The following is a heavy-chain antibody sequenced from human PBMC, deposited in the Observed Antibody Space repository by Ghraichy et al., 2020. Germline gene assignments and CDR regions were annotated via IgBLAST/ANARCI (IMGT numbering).Heavy chain of an antibody. Sequence: GGSLRLSCAASGFTFSSYAMHWVRQAPGKGLEWVAVISYDGSNKYYADSVKGRFTISRDNSKNTLYLQMNSLRAEDTAVYYCAREGSVSYAFDYWGQGTLVTVSS. CDR3: AREGSVSYAFDY. J-gene: IGHJ4*02. D-gene: IGHD2-2*01. CDR1: GFTFSSYA. CDR2: ISYDGSNK. V-gene: IGHV3-30-3*01.